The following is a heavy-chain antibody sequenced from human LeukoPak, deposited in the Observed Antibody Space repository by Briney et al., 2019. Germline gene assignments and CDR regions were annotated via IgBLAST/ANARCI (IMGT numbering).Heavy chain of an antibody. J-gene: IGHJ4*02. Sequence: GGSLRLSCATSGFTFRDYYMSWFRQAPGKGLEWVSYIVASGTTMYYTDSVKGRFAISRDNARSSLSLQMNSLRAEDTAVYYCVRFTQRATTGYFYPGYWGQGTLVTVSS. CDR3: VRFTQRATTGYFYPGY. D-gene: IGHD3-22*01. CDR1: GFTFRDYY. CDR2: IVASGTTM. V-gene: IGHV3-11*01.